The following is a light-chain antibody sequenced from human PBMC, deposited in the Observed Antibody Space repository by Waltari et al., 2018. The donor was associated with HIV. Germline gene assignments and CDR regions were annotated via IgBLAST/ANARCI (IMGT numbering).Light chain of an antibody. Sequence: QSVLIQPPSASGTPGQRVTIPCSGSTFNLVNNLISWYQQLTGTAPRLLIDGGNQRPSGVPDRFSTSKSGTSASLAISGLRSEDEVDYYCAAWDDSLTGWVFGGGTKLTVL. CDR3: AAWDDSLTGWV. J-gene: IGLJ3*02. CDR1: TFNLVNNL. CDR2: GGN. V-gene: IGLV1-47*01.